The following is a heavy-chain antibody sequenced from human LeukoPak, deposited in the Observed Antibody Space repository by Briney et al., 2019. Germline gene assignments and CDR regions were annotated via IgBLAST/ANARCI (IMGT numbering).Heavy chain of an antibody. Sequence: GWSLTLSCAASGFTFSSYSMNWVRQTPGKGLEWVSYISSSSSTIYYADSVKGRFTISRDNAKNSLYLQMNSLRAEDTAVYYCARERIVGAEDYFDYWGQGTLVTVSS. CDR2: ISSSSSTI. V-gene: IGHV3-48*01. CDR1: GFTFSSYS. J-gene: IGHJ4*02. CDR3: ARERIVGAEDYFDY. D-gene: IGHD1-26*01.